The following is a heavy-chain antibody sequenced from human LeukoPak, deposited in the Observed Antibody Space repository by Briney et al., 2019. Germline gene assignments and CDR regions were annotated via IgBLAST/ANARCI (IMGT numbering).Heavy chain of an antibody. V-gene: IGHV1-24*01. Sequence: ASGTVSCKVSGYTLTELSMHWVRQAPGKGLEWMGGFDPEDGETIYAQKFQGRVTMTEDTSTDTAYMELSSLRSEDTAVYYCATDLRCSSTSCYTWSWDYWGQGTLVTVSS. CDR2: FDPEDGET. D-gene: IGHD2-2*02. CDR3: ATDLRCSSTSCYTWSWDY. CDR1: GYTLTELS. J-gene: IGHJ4*02.